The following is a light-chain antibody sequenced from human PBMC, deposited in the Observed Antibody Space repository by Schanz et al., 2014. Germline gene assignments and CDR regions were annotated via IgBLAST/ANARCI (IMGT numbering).Light chain of an antibody. V-gene: IGLV2-23*01. CDR1: SSDVGSYNL. CDR3: SSYAGSNNLV. Sequence: QFALTQPASVSGSPGQSITFSCTGTSSDVGSYNLVSWYQQHPGKAPKLMIYEGRKRPSGVSNRFSGSKSGNTASLTVSGLQAEDEADYYCSSYAGSNNLVFGGGTKLTVL. J-gene: IGLJ2*01. CDR2: EGR.